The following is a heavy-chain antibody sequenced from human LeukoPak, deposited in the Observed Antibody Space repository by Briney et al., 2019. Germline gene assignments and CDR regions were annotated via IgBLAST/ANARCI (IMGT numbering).Heavy chain of an antibody. CDR2: ITNSGGRT. Sequence: GGSLRLSCAASGFTFSSCGMSWVRQAPGKGLEWVSGITNSGGRTNYADSVKGRFTISRDNSKNTLYPQMNSLRAEDTAVYYCAKEPNPNYGDYVGWGQGTLVTVSS. CDR3: AKEPNPNYGDYVG. J-gene: IGHJ4*02. V-gene: IGHV3-23*01. CDR1: GFTFSSCG. D-gene: IGHD4-17*01.